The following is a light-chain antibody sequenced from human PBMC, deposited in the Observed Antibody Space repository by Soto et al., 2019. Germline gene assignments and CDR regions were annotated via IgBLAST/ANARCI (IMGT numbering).Light chain of an antibody. CDR3: QQSYSTPLT. J-gene: IGKJ4*01. V-gene: IGKV1-39*01. CDR2: AAS. CDR1: QSISSY. Sequence: DIQMTQSPSSLSASVGDRVTITCRASQSISSYLYWYQQKPGKAPKLLIYAASSLQSGVPSRFSGSGSGTDFTLTISSLQPEDFATYYCQQSYSTPLTFGGGTMVEIK.